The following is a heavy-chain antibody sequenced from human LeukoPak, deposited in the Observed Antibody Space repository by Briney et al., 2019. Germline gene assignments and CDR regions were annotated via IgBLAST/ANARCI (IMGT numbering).Heavy chain of an antibody. CDR2: ISGSDSST. CDR3: AKARDDYYDSSGYPYYFDS. D-gene: IGHD3-22*01. V-gene: IGHV3-23*01. J-gene: IGHJ4*02. CDR1: GFTFSSSA. Sequence: GGSLRLSCAASGFTFSSSAMSWVRQAPGKGLEWVSTISGSDSSTYYADSVKGRFTISRDNSKNTLHLQMNSLRAEDTAVYYCAKARDDYYDSSGYPYYFDSWGQGTLVTVSS.